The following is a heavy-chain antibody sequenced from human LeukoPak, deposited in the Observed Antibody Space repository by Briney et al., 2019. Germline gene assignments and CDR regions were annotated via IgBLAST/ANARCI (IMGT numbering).Heavy chain of an antibody. CDR3: ARGGPSGNDY. CDR1: GGSFSVYY. Sequence: SETLSLTCAVYGGSFSVYYWSWIRQPPGKGLEWIGEINHSGSTNYNPSLKSRVTVSVDTSKNQFSLKLSSVTAADTAVYYCARGGPSGNDYWGQGTLVTVSS. J-gene: IGHJ4*02. V-gene: IGHV4-34*01. CDR2: INHSGST. D-gene: IGHD3-10*01.